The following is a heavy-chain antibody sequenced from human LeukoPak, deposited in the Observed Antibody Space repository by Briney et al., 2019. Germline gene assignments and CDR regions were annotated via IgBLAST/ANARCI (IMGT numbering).Heavy chain of an antibody. CDR1: GFTFSGSA. J-gene: IGHJ4*02. CDR2: IRNKPNNYAT. Sequence: GGSLKLSCAASGFTFSGSAMHWVRQAPGKGLEWVGRIRNKPNNYATSYAASVNGRFSISRDDSKNTAYLQMNSLKTDDTALYYCTFTRDGYTLIDYRGQGALVTVSS. V-gene: IGHV3-73*01. D-gene: IGHD5-24*01. CDR3: TFTRDGYTLIDY.